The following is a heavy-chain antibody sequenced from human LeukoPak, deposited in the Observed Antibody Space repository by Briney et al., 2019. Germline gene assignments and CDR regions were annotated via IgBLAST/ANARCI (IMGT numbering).Heavy chain of an antibody. J-gene: IGHJ4*02. Sequence: GASVKVSCKASGYTFTGYYMHWVRQAPGQGLEWMGWINPNSGGTNYAQKFQGRVTMTRDKSIRTAYMELSRLTSDDTAVYYCAREGIRGVEIDYWGQGTLVTVSS. CDR3: AREGIRGVEIDY. CDR1: GYTFTGYY. D-gene: IGHD3-10*01. V-gene: IGHV1-2*02. CDR2: INPNSGGT.